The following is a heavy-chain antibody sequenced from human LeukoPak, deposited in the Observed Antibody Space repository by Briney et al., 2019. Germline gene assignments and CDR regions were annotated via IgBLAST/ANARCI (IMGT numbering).Heavy chain of an antibody. Sequence: GGSLKLSCTGSGFNFNMFAMNWVRQAPGQGLEWVSGLSRGGGTTNYADSVKGRFTISRDKSKNMVFLQMNSLRPEDTAVYYCAKEQRIRHCSEGVCMEGYYFDYWGQGSLVTVSS. V-gene: IGHV3-23*01. D-gene: IGHD2-8*01. J-gene: IGHJ4*02. CDR3: AKEQRIRHCSEGVCMEGYYFDY. CDR1: GFNFNMFA. CDR2: LSRGGGTT.